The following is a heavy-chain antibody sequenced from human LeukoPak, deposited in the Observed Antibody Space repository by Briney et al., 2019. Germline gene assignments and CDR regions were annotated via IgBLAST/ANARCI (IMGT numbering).Heavy chain of an antibody. V-gene: IGHV4-34*01. Sequence: SETLSLTCAVYGGSFSGYYWSWIRQPPGKGLEWLGEINHSGSTNYNPSLKSRVTISVDTSKNQFSLKLSSVTAADTAVYYCARTPGIAVAGTKYFDYWGQGTLVTVSS. J-gene: IGHJ4*02. CDR2: INHSGST. CDR1: GGSFSGYY. CDR3: ARTPGIAVAGTKYFDY. D-gene: IGHD6-19*01.